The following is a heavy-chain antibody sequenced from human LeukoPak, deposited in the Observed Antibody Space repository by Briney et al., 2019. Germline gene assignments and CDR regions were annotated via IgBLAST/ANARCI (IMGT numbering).Heavy chain of an antibody. CDR2: IYSGGST. CDR1: GFTVSSNY. CDR3: ARDRPGWYGSGSYSN. J-gene: IGHJ4*02. Sequence: GGSLRLSCAASGFTVSSNYMSWVRQAPGKGLEWVSVIYSGGSTYYADSVKGRFTISGDNSKNTLYLQMNSLRAEDTAVYYCARDRPGWYGSGSYSNWGQGTLVTVSS. V-gene: IGHV3-53*01. D-gene: IGHD3-10*01.